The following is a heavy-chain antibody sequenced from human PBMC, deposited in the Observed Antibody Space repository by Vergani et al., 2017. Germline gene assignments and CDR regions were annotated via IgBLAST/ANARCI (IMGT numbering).Heavy chain of an antibody. CDR1: GGSISSGSYY. V-gene: IGHV4-61*02. CDR2: IYTSGST. D-gene: IGHD5-12*01. J-gene: IGHJ4*02. CDR3: ARAIFPGTYIGYDNNFDY. Sequence: QVQLQESGPGLVKPSQTLSLTCTVSGGSISSGSYYWSCIRQPAGMGLEWIGRIYTSGSTNYNPSLKSRVTIAVDTSTNQFSLKLSSVTAADTAVYYCARAIFPGTYIGYDNNFDYWSQGTLVTISS.